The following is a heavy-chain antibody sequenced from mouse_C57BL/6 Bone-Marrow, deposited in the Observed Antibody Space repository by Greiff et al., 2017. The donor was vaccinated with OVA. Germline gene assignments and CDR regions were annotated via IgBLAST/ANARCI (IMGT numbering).Heavy chain of an antibody. CDR1: GFNIKDYY. CDR3: TTWGIYYSNYYAMDY. Sequence: VQLKESGAELVRPGASVKLSCTASGFNIKDYYMHWVKQRPEQGLEWIGRIDPEDGDTEYAPKFQGKATMTADTSSNTAYLQLSSLTSEDTAVYYCTTWGIYYSNYYAMDYWGQGTSVTVSS. CDR2: IDPEDGDT. J-gene: IGHJ4*01. D-gene: IGHD2-5*01. V-gene: IGHV14-1*01.